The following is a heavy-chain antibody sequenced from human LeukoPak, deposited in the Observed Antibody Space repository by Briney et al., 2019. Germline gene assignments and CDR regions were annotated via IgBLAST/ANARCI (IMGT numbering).Heavy chain of an antibody. D-gene: IGHD3-22*01. CDR2: IIPIFGTA. CDR1: GGTFSSYA. CDR3: ARVDGDSSGYYYPSWFDP. J-gene: IGHJ5*02. V-gene: IGHV1-69*01. Sequence: SVKVSCKASGGTFSSYAISWVRQAPGQGLEWMGGIIPIFGTANYAQKFQGRVTITADESTSTAYMELSSLRSEDTAVYYCARVDGDSSGYYYPSWFDPWGQGTLVTVSS.